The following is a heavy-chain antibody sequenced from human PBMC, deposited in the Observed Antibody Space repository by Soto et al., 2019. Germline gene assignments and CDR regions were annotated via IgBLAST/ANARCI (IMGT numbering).Heavy chain of an antibody. D-gene: IGHD3-10*01. CDR3: ARGAGSYFRRVVGAFDI. CDR2: IKQDGSEK. J-gene: IGHJ3*02. CDR1: GFTFSSYW. Sequence: GGSLRLSCAASGFTFSSYWMTWFRQAPVKVLEWVGNIKQDGSEKFYVDSVKGRFTISRDNAKNSLYMQMNSLRAEDTAVYYCARGAGSYFRRVVGAFDIWGQGTMVTVSS. V-gene: IGHV3-7*04.